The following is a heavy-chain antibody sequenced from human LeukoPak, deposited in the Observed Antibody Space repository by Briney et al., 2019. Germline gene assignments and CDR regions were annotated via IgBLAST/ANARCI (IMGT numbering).Heavy chain of an antibody. J-gene: IGHJ4*02. CDR3: TTDHHGGNY. CDR2: ITSSSSDI. D-gene: IGHD4-23*01. Sequence: GGSLRLSCAASGFTFSSYTMDWVRQAPGKGLEWVSSITSSSSDIYYADSVRGRFTISRDNAKNSLYLQMNSLSAEDTAVYYCTTDHHGGNYWGQGTLVTVSS. V-gene: IGHV3-21*03. CDR1: GFTFSSYT.